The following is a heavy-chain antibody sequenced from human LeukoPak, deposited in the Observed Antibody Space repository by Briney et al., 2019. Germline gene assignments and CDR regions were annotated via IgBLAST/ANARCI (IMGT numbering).Heavy chain of an antibody. D-gene: IGHD6-19*01. J-gene: IGHJ6*03. CDR3: ARGSIAVAGSTYYYYYYMDV. CDR1: GGTFSSYA. V-gene: IGHV1-69*13. Sequence: SVKVSCKASGGTFSSYAISWVRQAPGQGLEWMGGIIPIFGTANYAQKFQGRVTITADESTSTAYMELSSLRSEDTAVYYCARGSIAVAGSTYYYYYYMDVWGKGTTVTVSS. CDR2: IIPIFGTA.